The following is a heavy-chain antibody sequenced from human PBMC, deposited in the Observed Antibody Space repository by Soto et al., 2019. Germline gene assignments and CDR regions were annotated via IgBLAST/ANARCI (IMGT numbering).Heavy chain of an antibody. V-gene: IGHV4-31*03. J-gene: IGHJ5*02. CDR2: IYYSGST. D-gene: IGHD2-2*02. Sequence: SETLSLTCTVSGGSISSGGYYWSWIRQHPGKGLEWIGYIYYSGSTYYNPSLKSRVTISVDTSKNQFSLKLSSVTAADTAVYYCARGVPYVVPAAINWFDPWGQGSLVTVSS. CDR3: ARGVPYVVPAAINWFDP. CDR1: GGSISSGGYY.